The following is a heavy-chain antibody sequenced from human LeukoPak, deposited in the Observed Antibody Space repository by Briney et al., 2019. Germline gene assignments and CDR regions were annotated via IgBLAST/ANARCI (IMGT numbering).Heavy chain of an antibody. Sequence: SVKVSCKASGGTFSNYAISWVRQGPGQGLGWMGRIIPILGIANYAQKFQGRVTITADKSTSAAYMELSSLRSEDTAVYYCARGSDDYDSSGYHRFDYWGQGTLVTVSS. CDR1: GGTFSNYA. D-gene: IGHD3-22*01. J-gene: IGHJ4*02. V-gene: IGHV1-69*04. CDR3: ARGSDDYDSSGYHRFDY. CDR2: IIPILGIA.